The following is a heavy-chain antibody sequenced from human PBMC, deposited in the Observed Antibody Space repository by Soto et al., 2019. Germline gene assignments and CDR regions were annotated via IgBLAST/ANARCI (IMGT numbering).Heavy chain of an antibody. CDR2: IYSGGST. Sequence: GGSLRLSCAASGFTVSSNYMSWVRQAPGKGLEWVSVIYSGGSTYYADSVKGRFTISRHNSKNTQYLQMNSLRAEATAVYYCARDKEYNVNMGAFDIWGQGTMVTVSS. D-gene: IGHD1-20*01. J-gene: IGHJ3*02. CDR3: ARDKEYNVNMGAFDI. V-gene: IGHV3-53*04. CDR1: GFTVSSNY.